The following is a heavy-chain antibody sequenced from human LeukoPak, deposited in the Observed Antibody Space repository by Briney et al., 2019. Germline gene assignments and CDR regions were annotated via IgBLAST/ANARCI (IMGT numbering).Heavy chain of an antibody. D-gene: IGHD4-23*01. Sequence: GGSLRLSCAASGFTFSSYAMSWVRQAPGKGLDCVVSISGSGGSTYYADSVKGRFTISRDNAKNSLYLQMNSLRAEDTAVYYCARDIQLNMTTVVYYYYYYGMDVWGQGTTVTVSS. CDR1: GFTFSSYA. J-gene: IGHJ6*02. CDR3: ARDIQLNMTTVVYYYYYYGMDV. V-gene: IGHV3-23*01. CDR2: ISGSGGST.